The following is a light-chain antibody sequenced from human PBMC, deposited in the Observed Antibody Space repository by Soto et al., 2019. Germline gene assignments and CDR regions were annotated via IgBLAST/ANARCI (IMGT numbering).Light chain of an antibody. J-gene: IGKJ1*01. CDR3: QQYNIWPPWT. V-gene: IGKV3-15*01. Sequence: ILRTQSPATLSVSPGERATLSCRASQSVSNNLAWYQQKPGQAPRLLIYDASTRATVIPARFSGSGSGTEFTLTISGLQSEDFAVYYCQQYNIWPPWTFGQGTKVEVK. CDR2: DAS. CDR1: QSVSNN.